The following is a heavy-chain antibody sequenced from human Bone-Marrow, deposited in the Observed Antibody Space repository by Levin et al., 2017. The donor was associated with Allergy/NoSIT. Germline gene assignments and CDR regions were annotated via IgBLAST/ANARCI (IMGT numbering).Heavy chain of an antibody. CDR2: IQYSGST. V-gene: IGHV4-39*02. Sequence: MAGGSLRLSCTVSGGSISSGSDYWAWIRQPPGKGLEWIGSIQYSGSTYYNPSLKSRVTISVDTSKNHFSLKLTSVTAADTAVYYCARRDPGYNYAYAYWGQGTLVTVSS. CDR1: GGSISSGSDY. J-gene: IGHJ4*02. CDR3: ARRDPGYNYAYAY. D-gene: IGHD5-18*01.